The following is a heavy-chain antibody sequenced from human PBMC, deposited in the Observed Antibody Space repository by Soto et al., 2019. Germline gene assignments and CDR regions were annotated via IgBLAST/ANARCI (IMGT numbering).Heavy chain of an antibody. V-gene: IGHV1-2*04. J-gene: IGHJ4*02. Sequence: ASVKVSCKAPGYTFTGYYMHWVRQAPGQGLEWMGWINPNSGGTNYAQKFQGWVTMTRDTSISTAYMELSRLRSDDTAVYYCARGRPQRSSSHFDYWGQGTLVTVSS. CDR3: ARGRPQRSSSHFDY. CDR1: GYTFTGYY. D-gene: IGHD6-6*01. CDR2: INPNSGGT.